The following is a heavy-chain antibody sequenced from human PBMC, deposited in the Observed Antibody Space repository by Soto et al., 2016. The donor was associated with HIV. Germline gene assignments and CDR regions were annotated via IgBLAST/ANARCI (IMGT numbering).Heavy chain of an antibody. V-gene: IGHV3-13*04. Sequence: EVQLVESGEAWYSLGSLRLSCAASGFTFSSYDMHWVRQATGKGLEWVSAIGTAGDTYYPGSVKGRFTISRENAKNTMYLQMNSLRGDDTAVYHCARDGLARDGYSGLVDYWGQGTLVTVSS. CDR1: GFTFSSYD. CDR2: IGTAGDT. J-gene: IGHJ4*02. D-gene: IGHD5-12*01. CDR3: ARDGLARDGYSGLVDY.